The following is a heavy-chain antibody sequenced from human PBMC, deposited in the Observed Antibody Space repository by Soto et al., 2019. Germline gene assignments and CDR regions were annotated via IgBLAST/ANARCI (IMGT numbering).Heavy chain of an antibody. V-gene: IGHV3-23*01. D-gene: IGHD3-10*01. J-gene: IGHJ4*02. CDR1: GFTFSSYA. CDR3: AKDRFYGSGSYTVFDY. Sequence: GGSLRLSCAASGFTFSSYAMSWVRQAPGKGLEWVSGISGSGGSTDYADFVKGRFTISRDNSKNTLYLQMNSLRAEDTAVYYCAKDRFYGSGSYTVFDYWGQGTLVTVSS. CDR2: ISGSGGST.